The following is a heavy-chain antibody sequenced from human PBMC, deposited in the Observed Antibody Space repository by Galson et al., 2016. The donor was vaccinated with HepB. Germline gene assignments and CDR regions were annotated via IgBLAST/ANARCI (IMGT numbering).Heavy chain of an antibody. CDR1: GFTFSRNW. V-gene: IGHV3-74*01. CDR3: ATWGGGNPLFGY. J-gene: IGHJ4*02. CDR2: VNSDGSRK. D-gene: IGHD4-23*01. Sequence: SLRLSCAASGFTFSRNWMHWVRQAPGKGLVWVSRVNSDGSRKNYVDSVTGRSTISRDNNKNTLYLQINSLAAEETAEYYWATWGGGNPLFGYWGQGTLVTVSS.